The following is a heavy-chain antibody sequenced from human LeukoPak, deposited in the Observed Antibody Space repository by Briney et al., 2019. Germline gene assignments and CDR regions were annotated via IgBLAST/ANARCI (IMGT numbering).Heavy chain of an antibody. CDR3: ARDVHYCSSTSCYLYQFDP. J-gene: IGHJ5*02. D-gene: IGHD2-2*01. V-gene: IGHV1-18*01. CDR2: ISAYNGNT. Sequence: ASVKVSCKASGYTFTGYGISWVRQAPGQGLEWMGWISAYNGNTNYAQKLQGRVTMTTDTSTSTAYMELRSLRSDDTAVYYCARDVHYCSSTSCYLYQFDPWGQGTLVTVSS. CDR1: GYTFTGYG.